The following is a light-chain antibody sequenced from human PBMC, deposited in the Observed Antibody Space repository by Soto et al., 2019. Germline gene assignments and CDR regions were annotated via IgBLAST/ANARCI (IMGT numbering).Light chain of an antibody. Sequence: EIQVSQYPSTLSASVGDSVTITCRASQNVSTSLAWYQHKTGEAPKLLMFDVSNLESGVPSRFSGSGSGTEFTLSISSLHSDDFATYYCQQYDYSRTFGRGTRLAI. CDR1: QNVSTS. CDR2: DVS. CDR3: QQYDYSRT. V-gene: IGKV1-5*01. J-gene: IGKJ5*01.